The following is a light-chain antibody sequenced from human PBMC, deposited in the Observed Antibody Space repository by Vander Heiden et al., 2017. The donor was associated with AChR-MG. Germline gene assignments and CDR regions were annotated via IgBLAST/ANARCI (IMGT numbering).Light chain of an antibody. CDR1: NIGRKA. CDR3: QVWDSSTDLRV. CDR2: DDS. J-gene: IGLJ3*02. Sequence: SYVLTQPPSVSVAPGETARITCGGNNIGRKAVHWYQQKPGQAAGLVVYDDSDRPSGIPDRFSGSNSGNTATLTISRVEAGDEADYYCQVWDSSTDLRVFGGGTKLTVL. V-gene: IGLV3-21*02.